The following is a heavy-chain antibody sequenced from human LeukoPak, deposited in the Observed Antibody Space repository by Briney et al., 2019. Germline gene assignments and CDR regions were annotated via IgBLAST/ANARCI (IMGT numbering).Heavy chain of an antibody. CDR1: GFTFSDYY. J-gene: IGHJ4*02. Sequence: GGSLRLSCAASGFTFSDYYMSWIRQAPGKGLEWVSFISTRDSSSRTNYAESVRGRFTISRDDGQNSLYLQMNSLRAEDTALYYCATLRDYAWTHWGQGTLVTVSS. V-gene: IGHV3-11*06. CDR3: ATLRDYAWTH. CDR2: ISTRDSSSRT. D-gene: IGHD4-17*01.